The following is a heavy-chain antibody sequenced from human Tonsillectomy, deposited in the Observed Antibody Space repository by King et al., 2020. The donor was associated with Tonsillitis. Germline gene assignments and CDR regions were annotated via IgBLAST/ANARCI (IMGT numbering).Heavy chain of an antibody. Sequence: VQLQESGPGLVKPSETLSLTCTVSGGSISGYYWSWIRQPPGRGLEWIGYIFYTVRTSYNLSLKSRVSISVDTSKNQFSLNLNSVTAADTAVFYCARNYASSGYAYSYFRMDVWGQGTTVTVSS. V-gene: IGHV4-59*01. CDR2: IFYTVRT. J-gene: IGHJ6*02. CDR3: ARNYASSGYAYSYFRMDV. D-gene: IGHD3-22*01. CDR1: GGSISGYY.